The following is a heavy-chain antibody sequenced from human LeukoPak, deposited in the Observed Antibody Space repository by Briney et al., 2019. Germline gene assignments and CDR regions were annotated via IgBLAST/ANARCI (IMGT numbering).Heavy chain of an antibody. CDR2: ISYDGSNK. V-gene: IGHV3-30*18. D-gene: IGHD2-15*01. CDR1: GFTFSSYG. CDR3: AKEGCSGGSCSAFDY. Sequence: PGRSLRLSCAASGFTFSSYGIHWVRQAPGKGLEWVAVISYDGSNKYYADSVKGRFTISRDNSKNTLYLQMNSLRAEDTAVYYCAKEGCSGGSCSAFDYWGQGTLVTVSS. J-gene: IGHJ4*02.